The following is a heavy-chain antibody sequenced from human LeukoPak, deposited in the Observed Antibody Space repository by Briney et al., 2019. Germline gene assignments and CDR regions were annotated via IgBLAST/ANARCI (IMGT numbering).Heavy chain of an antibody. V-gene: IGHV1-18*01. CDR2: VNAYHGDT. D-gene: IGHD1-26*01. J-gene: IGHJ4*02. CDR3: ARVMSSGIVGATGSFDY. Sequence: ASVKVYCKASGYTFTSYGISWVRQPPGQGLEWMGWVNAYHGDTNYAQKLQCKVTMTTDTSTSTAYMELRSLRSDDTAVYYCARVMSSGIVGATGSFDYWGQGTLVTVSS. CDR1: GYTFTSYG.